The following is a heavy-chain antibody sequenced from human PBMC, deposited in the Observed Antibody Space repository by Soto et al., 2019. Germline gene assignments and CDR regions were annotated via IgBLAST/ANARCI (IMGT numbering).Heavy chain of an antibody. J-gene: IGHJ3*02. CDR3: ARVDYGDPQGVDCDI. CDR2: IYYSGIT. V-gene: IGHV4-31*03. Sequence: PTEPLALSSTVSSGSISLGDYYWTWIRQPPGKGLEWIGYIYYSGITYYNPSLKNRVTISVDTSKNQFSLKLSSVTAADTAVYYFARVDYGDPQGVDCDIWVQGTMVT. CDR1: SGSISLGDYY. D-gene: IGHD4-17*01.